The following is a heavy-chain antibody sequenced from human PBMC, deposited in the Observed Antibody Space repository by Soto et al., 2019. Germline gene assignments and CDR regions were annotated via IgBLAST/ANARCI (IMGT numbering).Heavy chain of an antibody. V-gene: IGHV4-30-4*01. D-gene: IGHD3-22*01. CDR1: GGSISSGDYY. J-gene: IGHJ4*02. Sequence: SETLSLTCTVSGGSISSGDYYWSWIRQPPGKGLEWIGYIYYSGSTYYNPSLKSRVTISVDTPKNQFSLKLSSVTAADTAVYYCARADGIPRAFRYYYDSSGYLWGQGTLVTVSS. CDR3: ARADGIPRAFRYYYDSSGYL. CDR2: IYYSGST.